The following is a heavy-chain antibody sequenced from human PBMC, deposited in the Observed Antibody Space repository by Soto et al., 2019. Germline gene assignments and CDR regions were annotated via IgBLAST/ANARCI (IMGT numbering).Heavy chain of an antibody. Sequence: EVQLVESGGDLVQSGGSLRLSCAASGFTLRNHWMHWVRLSPGEGLVGVSRINPDGGWTDYADSVKGRFTISRDNAENTLYLQMSSLRAEDTALYYCARPMGAANSAFDIWGQGTMVTVSS. CDR2: INPDGGWT. V-gene: IGHV3-74*01. D-gene: IGHD3-16*01. CDR1: GFTLRNHW. CDR3: ARPMGAANSAFDI. J-gene: IGHJ3*02.